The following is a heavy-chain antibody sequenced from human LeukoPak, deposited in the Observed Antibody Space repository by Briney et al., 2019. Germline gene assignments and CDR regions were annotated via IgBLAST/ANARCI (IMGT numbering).Heavy chain of an antibody. Sequence: GGSLRLSCAASGFTFSSYEMNWVRRAPGKGLEWVSYISSSGSTIYYADSVKGRFTISRDNAKNSLYLQMNSLRAEDTAVYYCARESSRTFDIWGQGTMVTVSS. CDR3: ARESSRTFDI. CDR2: ISSSGSTI. D-gene: IGHD6-6*01. V-gene: IGHV3-48*03. CDR1: GFTFSSYE. J-gene: IGHJ3*02.